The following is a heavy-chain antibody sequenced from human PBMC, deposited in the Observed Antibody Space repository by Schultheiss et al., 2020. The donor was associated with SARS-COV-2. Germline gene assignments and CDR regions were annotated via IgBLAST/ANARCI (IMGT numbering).Heavy chain of an antibody. D-gene: IGHD3-10*01. CDR3: ARAGRQHFVGGARYYGMDV. J-gene: IGHJ6*02. Sequence: GESLKISCAASGFTFSSYGMHWVRQAPGKGLEWVAVIWYDGSNKYYADSVKGRFTISRDNSKNTLYLQMNSLRAEDTAVYYCARAGRQHFVGGARYYGMDVWGQGTTVTVSS. CDR2: IWYDGSNK. V-gene: IGHV3-33*01. CDR1: GFTFSSYG.